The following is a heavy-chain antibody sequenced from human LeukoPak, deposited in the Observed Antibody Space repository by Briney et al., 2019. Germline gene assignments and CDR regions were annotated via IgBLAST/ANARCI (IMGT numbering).Heavy chain of an antibody. V-gene: IGHV1-24*01. CDR1: GYTLTELS. CDR2: FDPEDGET. D-gene: IGHD3-10*01. Sequence: ASVKVSCKVSGYTLTELSMHWVRQAPGKGLEWMGGFDPEDGETIYAQKFQGRVTMTEDTSTDTAYMELSSLRSEDTAVYYCARVVTSPSVRGYNWFDPWGQGTLVTVSS. CDR3: ARVVTSPSVRGYNWFDP. J-gene: IGHJ5*02.